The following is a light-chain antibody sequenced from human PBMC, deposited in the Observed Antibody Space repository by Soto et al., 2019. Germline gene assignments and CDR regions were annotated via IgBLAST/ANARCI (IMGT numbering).Light chain of an antibody. J-gene: IGKJ4*01. V-gene: IGKV3-15*01. CDR2: GAS. Sequence: EVVVTQSPAILSVSPGERTTLSCRASESVSTNLAWYQQKPGQASRLLIYGASTRATGIPARFSGTRSGTEFTLTISSLQSEDCAVYYCQQYNKWPLTFGGGTKVDIK. CDR1: ESVSTN. CDR3: QQYNKWPLT.